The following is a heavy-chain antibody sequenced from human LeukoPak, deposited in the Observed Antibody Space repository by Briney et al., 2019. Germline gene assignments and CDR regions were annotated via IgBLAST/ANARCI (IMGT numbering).Heavy chain of an antibody. CDR3: ARGSPGPTGYYFDH. V-gene: IGHV3-13*01. CDR2: IGTAGDT. Sequence: PGGSLRLSCAASGFTFSSYDMHWVRQATGKGLEWVSAIGTAGDTYYPGSVKGRFTISRENAKNSLYLQMNSLRAGDTAVYYCARGSPGPTGYYFDHWGQGTLVTVSS. J-gene: IGHJ4*02. CDR1: GFTFSSYD.